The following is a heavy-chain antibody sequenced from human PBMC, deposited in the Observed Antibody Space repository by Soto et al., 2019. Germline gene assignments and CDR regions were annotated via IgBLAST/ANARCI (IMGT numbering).Heavy chain of an antibody. CDR1: GGSISSYY. CDR3: ARAPRGNYGYPSYSDY. J-gene: IGHJ4*02. V-gene: IGHV4-59*01. CDR2: IYYSGST. Sequence: PSETLSLTCTVSGGSISSYYWSWIRQPPGKGLEWIGYIYYSGSTNYNPSLKSRVTISVDTSKNQFSLKLSSVTAADTAVYYCARAPRGNYGYPSYSDYWGQGTLVTVS. D-gene: IGHD3-10*01.